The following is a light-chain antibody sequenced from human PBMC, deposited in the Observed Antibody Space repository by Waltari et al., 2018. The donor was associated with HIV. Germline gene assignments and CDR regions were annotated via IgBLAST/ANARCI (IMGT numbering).Light chain of an antibody. V-gene: IGLV2-14*03. CDR1: SSDVGGYNY. J-gene: IGLJ3*02. CDR3: SSYTSSSTLWV. Sequence: HSALTQPASVSWSPGQSITISCTGTSSDVGGYNYVSWYQQHPGKAPKLMIYDVSNRPSGVSNRFSGSKSGNTASLTISGLQAEDEADYYCSSYTSSSTLWVFGGGTKLTVL. CDR2: DVS.